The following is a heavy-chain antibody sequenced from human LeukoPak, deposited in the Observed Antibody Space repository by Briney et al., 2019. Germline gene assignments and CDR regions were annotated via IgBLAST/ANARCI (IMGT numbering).Heavy chain of an antibody. CDR1: GGSFSGYY. V-gene: IGHV4-34*01. CDR3: ARLDSYGFQIDY. Sequence: SETLSLTCAVYGGSFSGYYWSWIRQPPGKGLEWIGEINHSGSTNYNPSLKSRVTISVDTSKNQFSLKLSSVTAADTAVYYCARLDSYGFQIDYWGQGTLVTVSS. CDR2: INHSGST. D-gene: IGHD5-18*01. J-gene: IGHJ4*02.